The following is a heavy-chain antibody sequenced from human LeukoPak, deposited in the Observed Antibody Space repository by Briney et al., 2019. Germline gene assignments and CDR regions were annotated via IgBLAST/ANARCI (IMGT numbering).Heavy chain of an antibody. J-gene: IGHJ4*02. CDR1: GYTFTGYY. D-gene: IGHD3-10*01. V-gene: IGHV1-8*02. CDR3: ARGIPFYYGSGKGFDY. Sequence: ASVKVSCKASGYTFTGYYMHWVRQAPGQGLEWMGWMNPNSGNTGYAQKFQGRVTMTRNTSISTAYMELSSLRSEDTAVYYCARGIPFYYGSGKGFDYWGQGTLVTVSS. CDR2: MNPNSGNT.